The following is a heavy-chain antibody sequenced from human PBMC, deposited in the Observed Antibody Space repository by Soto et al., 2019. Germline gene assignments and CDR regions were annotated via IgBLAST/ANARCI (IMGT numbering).Heavy chain of an antibody. CDR3: ARVDQLGVAARRAFDY. CDR2: IIHIFGTA. Sequence: QVQLVQSGAEVKKPGSSVKVSCKASGGTFSSYAISWVRQAPGQGLEWMGGIIHIFGTANYAQKFQGRVTITADESTSTAYMELSSLRAEDTAVYYCARVDQLGVAARRAFDYWGQGTLVTVSS. D-gene: IGHD2-15*01. J-gene: IGHJ4*02. V-gene: IGHV1-69*12. CDR1: GGTFSSYA.